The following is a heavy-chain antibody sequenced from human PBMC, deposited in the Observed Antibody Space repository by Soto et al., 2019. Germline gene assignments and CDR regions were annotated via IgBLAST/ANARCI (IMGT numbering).Heavy chain of an antibody. D-gene: IGHD1-1*01. CDR2: INPSGGST. CDR1: GYTFTHYN. V-gene: IGHV1-46*01. Sequence: ASVKVSCKASGYTFTHYNMHWVRQAPGQGLEWMGIINPSGGSTSYAQKFQGRVTMTRDTSTSTVYMELSSLRSDDTAVYYCAREAERPRNWFDPWGQGTLVTVSS. CDR3: AREAERPRNWFDP. J-gene: IGHJ5*02.